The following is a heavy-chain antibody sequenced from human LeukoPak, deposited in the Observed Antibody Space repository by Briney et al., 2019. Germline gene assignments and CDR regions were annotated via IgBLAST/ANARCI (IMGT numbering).Heavy chain of an antibody. CDR2: ISYDGSNK. CDR1: GFTFSSYS. Sequence: GGSLRLSCAASGFTFSSYSMNWVRQAPGKGLEWVAVISYDGSNKYYADSVKGRFTISRDNSKNTLYLQMNSLRAEDTAVYYCAKARIAARNFDYWGQGTLVTVSS. D-gene: IGHD6-6*01. J-gene: IGHJ4*02. V-gene: IGHV3-30*18. CDR3: AKARIAARNFDY.